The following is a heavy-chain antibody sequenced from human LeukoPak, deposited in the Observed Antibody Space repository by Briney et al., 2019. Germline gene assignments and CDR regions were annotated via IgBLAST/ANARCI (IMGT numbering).Heavy chain of an antibody. J-gene: IGHJ4*02. CDR3: ARDLNWETY. V-gene: IGHV3-21*01. D-gene: IGHD7-27*01. Sequence: GGSLRLSCAASGFTFNNYIMNWVRQAPGKGLEWVSSISTSSTYIYYADSVKGRFTISRDNAKNSLYLQMNSLRAEDTAVYYCARDLNWETYWGQGTLVSVSS. CDR2: ISTSSTYI. CDR1: GFTFNNYI.